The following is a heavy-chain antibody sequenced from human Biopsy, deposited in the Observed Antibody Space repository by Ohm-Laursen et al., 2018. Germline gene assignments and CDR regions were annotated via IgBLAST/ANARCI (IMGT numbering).Heavy chain of an antibody. D-gene: IGHD6-19*01. Sequence: SETLSLTCAVYGGSFSGYYWSWIRQPPGKGLEWIGEINHSGSTNYNPSLKSRVTISVDTSKNQFSLKLSSVTAADTAVHYCARGRLRAVARFDYWGQGTLVTVSS. J-gene: IGHJ4*02. V-gene: IGHV4-34*01. CDR1: GGSFSGYY. CDR3: ARGRLRAVARFDY. CDR2: INHSGST.